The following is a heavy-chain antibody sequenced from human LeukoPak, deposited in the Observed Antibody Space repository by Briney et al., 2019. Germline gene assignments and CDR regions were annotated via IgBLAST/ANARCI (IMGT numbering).Heavy chain of an antibody. V-gene: IGHV4-34*01. Sequence: SETLSLTCAVYGESFSGYYWSWIRQPPGKGLECIGEINHSGSTNYNPSLKSRVTISVDTSKNQFSLKLSSVTAADTAVYYCARGTRGDYVYHRGNFRRMVYYYYMDVWGKGTTVTVSS. CDR1: GESFSGYY. CDR3: ARGTRGDYVYHRGNFRRMVYYYYMDV. CDR2: INHSGST. D-gene: IGHD4-17*01. J-gene: IGHJ6*03.